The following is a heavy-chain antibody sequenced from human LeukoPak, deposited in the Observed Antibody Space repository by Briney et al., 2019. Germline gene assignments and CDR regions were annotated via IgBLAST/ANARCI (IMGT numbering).Heavy chain of an antibody. V-gene: IGHV3-15*01. CDR1: GFIFSNAW. CDR2: IKSETDGGKI. CDR3: TTDSDNWDDGGWFDP. D-gene: IGHD1-20*01. Sequence: GGSLRLSCAASGFIFSNAWMSWVRQAPGKGLEWVGRIKSETDGGKIDYAAPVKGRFTISGDDSKNTLYLQMNSLKTEDTAVYYCTTDSDNWDDGGWFDPWGQGTLVTVSS. J-gene: IGHJ5*02.